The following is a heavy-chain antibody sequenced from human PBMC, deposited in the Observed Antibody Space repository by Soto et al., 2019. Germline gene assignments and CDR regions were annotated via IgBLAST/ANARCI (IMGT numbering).Heavy chain of an antibody. J-gene: IGHJ6*02. V-gene: IGHV1-69*13. D-gene: IGHD4-17*01. CDR2: IIPIFGTA. CDR1: GGTFSSYA. CDR3: ARGTTVTTRYYYGMDV. Sequence: ASVKVSFKASGGTFSSYAISWVRQAPGQGLEWMGGIIPIFGTANYAQKFQGRVTITADESTSTAYMELSSLRSEDTAVYYCARGTTVTTRYYYGMDVWGQGTTVTVSS.